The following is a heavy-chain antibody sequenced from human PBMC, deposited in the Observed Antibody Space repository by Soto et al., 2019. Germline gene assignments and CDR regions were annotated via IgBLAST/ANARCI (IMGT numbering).Heavy chain of an antibody. Sequence: SVKVSCKASGGTFSSYAISWVRQAPGQGLEWMGGIIPIFVTANYAQKFQGRVTITADESTSTAYMELSSLRSEDTAVYYCARGRVAVAGFEFAGHMDVWGQGTTVTVSS. CDR3: ARGRVAVAGFEFAGHMDV. D-gene: IGHD6-19*01. J-gene: IGHJ6*02. CDR1: GGTFSSYA. V-gene: IGHV1-69*01. CDR2: IIPIFVTA.